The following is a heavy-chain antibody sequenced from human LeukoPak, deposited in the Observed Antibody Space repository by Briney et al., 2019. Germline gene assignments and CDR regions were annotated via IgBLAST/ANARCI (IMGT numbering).Heavy chain of an antibody. J-gene: IGHJ4*02. CDR1: GGSISSYY. D-gene: IGHD3-10*01. CDR3: ASSIRGSGSFY. V-gene: IGHV4-59*01. Sequence: SETLSLTCTVSGGSISSYYWSWIRQPPGKGLEWIGYMYNSGSTDYNPSLKSRVTISVDTSKNQFSLKLNSVTAADTAVYYCASSIRGSGSFYWGQGTLVTVSS. CDR2: MYNSGST.